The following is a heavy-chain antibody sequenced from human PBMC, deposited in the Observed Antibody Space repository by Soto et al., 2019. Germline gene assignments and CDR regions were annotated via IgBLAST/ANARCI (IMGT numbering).Heavy chain of an antibody. CDR3: TFEFASPLPTLADY. J-gene: IGHJ4*02. D-gene: IGHD2-21*01. CDR1: GFTFSNAW. Sequence: EVQLVESGGGLVKPGGSLRLSCAASGFTFSNAWMSWVRQAPGKGLEWVGRIKSKTDGGTTDYAAPVKGRFTISRDDSKNTLYLQMNSLKTEDTAVYYCTFEFASPLPTLADYWGQGTLVTVSS. V-gene: IGHV3-15*01. CDR2: IKSKTDGGTT.